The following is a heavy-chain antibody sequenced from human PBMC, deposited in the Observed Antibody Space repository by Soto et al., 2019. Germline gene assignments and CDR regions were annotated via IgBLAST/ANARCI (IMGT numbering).Heavy chain of an antibody. CDR2: ISYDGSNK. V-gene: IGHV3-30*18. J-gene: IGHJ6*02. CDR1: GFTFSRYG. CDR3: AKGPAIVLVPAAMNYYYGMDV. Sequence: QVPLVESGGGVVQPGRSLRLSCAASGFTFSRYGMHWVRQAPGKGLEWVAVISYDGSNKYYADSVKGRFTISRDNSKNTLYLQMESLRAEDTAVYYGAKGPAIVLVPAAMNYYYGMDVWGHGTTVTVSS. D-gene: IGHD2-2*01.